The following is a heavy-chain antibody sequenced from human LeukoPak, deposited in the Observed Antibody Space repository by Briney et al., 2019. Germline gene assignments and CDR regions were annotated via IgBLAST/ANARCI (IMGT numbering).Heavy chain of an antibody. Sequence: GGSLRLSCAASGFTFSSYSMNWVRQAPGKGLEWVSSISSSSSYTYYADSLKGRFTISRDSARNSLYLQMNSLRAEDTAVYYCASGGDRDYMDVWGKGTTVTVSS. CDR1: GFTFSSYS. J-gene: IGHJ6*03. V-gene: IGHV3-21*01. D-gene: IGHD3-16*02. CDR3: ASGGDRDYMDV. CDR2: ISSSSSYT.